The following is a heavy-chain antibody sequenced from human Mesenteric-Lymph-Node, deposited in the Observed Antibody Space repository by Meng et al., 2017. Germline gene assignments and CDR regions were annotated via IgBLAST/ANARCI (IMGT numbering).Heavy chain of an antibody. V-gene: IGHV4-4*02. J-gene: IGHJ5*02. CDR1: GGSISSSNW. CDR2: INHSGST. Sequence: QEQLEGSGPGLVKPSGTLPLTGAVSGGSISSSNWWSWVRQPPGKGLEWIGEINHSGSTNYNPSLKSRVTISVDTSKNQFSLKLSSVTAADTAVYYCARRYGASAYNWFDPWGQGTLVTVSS. CDR3: ARRYGASAYNWFDP. D-gene: IGHD4-17*01.